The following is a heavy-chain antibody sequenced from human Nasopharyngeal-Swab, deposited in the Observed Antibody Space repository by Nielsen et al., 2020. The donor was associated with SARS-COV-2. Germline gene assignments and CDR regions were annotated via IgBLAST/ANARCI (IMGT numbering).Heavy chain of an antibody. J-gene: IGHJ4*02. CDR1: GFSFTTTW. D-gene: IGHD2-2*01. V-gene: IGHV3-74*01. Sequence: GGSLRLSCAVSGFSFTTTWFQWVRQAPGKGLAWVSIINYDGTITRYADSVKGRSTVSRDNARNTVYLHMNSLEPEDTAVYFCTNGPTATTSQWFDYWGQGTLVTVSS. CDR3: TNGPTATTSQWFDY. CDR2: INYDGTIT.